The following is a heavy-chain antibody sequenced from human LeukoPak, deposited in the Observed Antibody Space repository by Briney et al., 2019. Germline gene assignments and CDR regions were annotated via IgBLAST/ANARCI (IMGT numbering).Heavy chain of an antibody. Sequence: ASVKVSCKASGYTFTSYYMHWVRQAPGQGLEWMGIINPSGGSTSYAQKFQGRVTMTRDMSTSTVYMELSSLRSEDTAAYYCARDRDSSSSGSYYYYYYMDVWGKGTTVTVSS. CDR3: ARDRDSSSSGSYYYYYYMDV. CDR2: INPSGGST. J-gene: IGHJ6*03. D-gene: IGHD6-6*01. V-gene: IGHV1-46*01. CDR1: GYTFTSYY.